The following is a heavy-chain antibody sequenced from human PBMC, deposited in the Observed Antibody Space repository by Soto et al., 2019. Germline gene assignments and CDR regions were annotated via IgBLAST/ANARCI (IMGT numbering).Heavy chain of an antibody. J-gene: IGHJ6*02. CDR1: GYSFSSYG. CDR2: IWYDGSNR. Sequence: GGSLRLCCTASGYSFSSYGTHWVRKTPNKGLEWVELIWYDGSNRYYTDTVKGRFNISRDDSKNTLYLQMNSLRAEDTAVYYCAREHISYHMDVWGQGTTVTVSS. CDR3: AREHISYHMDV. V-gene: IGHV3-33*01. D-gene: IGHD2-2*01.